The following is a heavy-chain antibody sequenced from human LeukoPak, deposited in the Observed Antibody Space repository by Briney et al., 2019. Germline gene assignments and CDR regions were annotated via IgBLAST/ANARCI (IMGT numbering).Heavy chain of an antibody. CDR3: ARRGGSGRAFDY. J-gene: IGHJ4*02. Sequence: PSETLSLTCSVSGASISGGTYYWGWIRQPPGKGLEWIGSIYYTGSTYDNPSLKSRVTISVDTSKNQFSLKLSSVTGADTAVYYCARRGGSGRAFDYWGQGTLVTVSS. V-gene: IGHV4-39*01. CDR2: IYYTGST. CDR1: GASISGGTYY. D-gene: IGHD1-26*01.